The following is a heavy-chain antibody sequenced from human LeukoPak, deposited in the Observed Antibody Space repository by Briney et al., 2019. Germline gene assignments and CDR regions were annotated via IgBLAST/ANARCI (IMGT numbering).Heavy chain of an antibody. CDR2: ISWNSGSI. V-gene: IGHV3-9*01. D-gene: IGHD3-16*02. Sequence: PGGSLRLSCAASGFTFDDYAMHWVRQAPGKGLEWVSGISWNSGSIGYSDSVKGRFTISRDNAKNSLYLQMNSLRAEDTALYYCAKGSDYVWGSYRYRDYFDYWGQGTLVTVSS. CDR3: AKGSDYVWGSYRYRDYFDY. CDR1: GFTFDDYA. J-gene: IGHJ4*02.